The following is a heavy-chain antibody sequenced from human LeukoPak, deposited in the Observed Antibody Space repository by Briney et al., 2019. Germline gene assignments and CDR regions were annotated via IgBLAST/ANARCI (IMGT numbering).Heavy chain of an antibody. Sequence: GGSLRLSCAASGFTFSSYAMHWVRQAPGKGLEWVAVIWYDGSNKYYADSVKGRFTISRDNSKNTLYLQMNSLRAEDTAVYYCARGRGSGWDDDAFDIWGQGTMVTVSS. CDR2: IWYDGSNK. CDR1: GFTFSSYA. V-gene: IGHV3-33*08. J-gene: IGHJ3*02. CDR3: ARGRGSGWDDDAFDI. D-gene: IGHD6-19*01.